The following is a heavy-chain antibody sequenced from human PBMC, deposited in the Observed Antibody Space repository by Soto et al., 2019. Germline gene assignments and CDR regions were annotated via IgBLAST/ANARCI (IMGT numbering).Heavy chain of an antibody. CDR2: IIPIVGTA. CDR3: ARDHVVVVPAAITGDYYYGMDV. V-gene: IGHV1-69*01. CDR1: GGTFSSYA. J-gene: IGHJ6*02. D-gene: IGHD2-2*02. Sequence: QVQLVQSGAEVKKPGSSVKVSCKASGGTFSSYAISWVRQAPGQGLEWMGGIIPIVGTANYAQKFQGRVTITADEATSTAYRELSSLRSEDTAVYYCARDHVVVVPAAITGDYYYGMDVWGQGTTVTVSS.